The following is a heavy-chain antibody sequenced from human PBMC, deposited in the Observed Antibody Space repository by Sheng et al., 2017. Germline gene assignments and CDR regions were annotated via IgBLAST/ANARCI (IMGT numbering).Heavy chain of an antibody. CDR3: ARLFXDYGDYQGYYFDY. CDR2: IYSGGST. V-gene: IGHV3-53*02. D-gene: IGHD4-17*01. J-gene: IGHJ4*02. CDR1: GFTVSSKY. Sequence: EVQLEETGGGLIQPGGSLTLSCAASGFTVSSKYMSWVRQAPGKGLEWVSGIYSGGSTHYSDSVKGRFTISRDSSRNTLHLQMNSLRAEDTAVYYCARLFXDYGDYQGYYFDYWGQGT.